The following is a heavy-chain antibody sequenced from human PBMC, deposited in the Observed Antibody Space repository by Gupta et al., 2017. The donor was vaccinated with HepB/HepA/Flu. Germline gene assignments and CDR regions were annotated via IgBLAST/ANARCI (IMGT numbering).Heavy chain of an antibody. CDR2: IYSGGIV. V-gene: IGHV3-53*01. Sequence: EVQLVESGGGSIQSGGSLRRACAASGFNINSNYMMWVRQAPGKGLEWVSSIYSGGIVSYAHSVKGRFTISRDISENTLNLQMSSLRVEDTAVYYCARGLGVSYFIDLWGQGTLVTVSS. CDR3: ARGLGVSYFIDL. D-gene: IGHD3-16*01. CDR1: GFNINSNY. J-gene: IGHJ4*02.